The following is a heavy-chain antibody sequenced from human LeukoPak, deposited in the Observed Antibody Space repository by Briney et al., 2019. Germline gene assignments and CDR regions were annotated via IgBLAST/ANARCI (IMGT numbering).Heavy chain of an antibody. CDR1: GGTFSSYA. V-gene: IGHV1-69*05. D-gene: IGHD3-10*01. J-gene: IGHJ3*02. CDR2: IIPIFGTA. CDR3: ARDRRPTHDYYGSGSVTRGHDAFDI. Sequence: ASVKVSCKASGGTFSSYAISWVRQAPGQGLEWMGGIIPIFGTANYAQKFQGRVTITTDESTSTAYMELSSLRSEDTAVYYCARDRRPTHDYYGSGSVTRGHDAFDIWGQGTMVTVSS.